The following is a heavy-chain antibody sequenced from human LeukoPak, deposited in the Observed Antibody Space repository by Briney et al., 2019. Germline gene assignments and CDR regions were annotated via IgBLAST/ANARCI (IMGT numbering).Heavy chain of an antibody. V-gene: IGHV4-4*07. D-gene: IGHD3-9*01. CDR2: IYISGST. Sequence: SETLSLTCTVSGGSISSYYWSWIRQPAGKGLEWIGRIYISGSTNYNPSLKSRVTMSVDTSKNQFSLKLSSVTAADTAVYYCARQGLFYYDILTGYDRGAFDIWGQGTMVTVSS. CDR1: GGSISSYY. J-gene: IGHJ3*02. CDR3: ARQGLFYYDILTGYDRGAFDI.